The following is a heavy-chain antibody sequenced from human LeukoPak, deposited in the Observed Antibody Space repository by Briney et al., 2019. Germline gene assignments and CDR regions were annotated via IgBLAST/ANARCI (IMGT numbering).Heavy chain of an antibody. Sequence: SETLSLTCTVSGGSISSYYWSWIRQPPGKGLEWIGYIYYSGSTNYNPSLKSRVTISVDTSKNQFSLKLSSVTAADTAVYYCAREVGYCSGGSCDTSNWFDPWGQGTLVTVSS. J-gene: IGHJ5*02. CDR2: IYYSGST. V-gene: IGHV4-59*01. D-gene: IGHD2-15*01. CDR1: GGSISSYY. CDR3: AREVGYCSGGSCDTSNWFDP.